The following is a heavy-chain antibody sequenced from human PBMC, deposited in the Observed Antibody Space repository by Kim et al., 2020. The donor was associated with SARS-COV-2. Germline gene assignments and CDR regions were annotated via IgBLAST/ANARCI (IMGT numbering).Heavy chain of an antibody. Sequence: SVKVSCKASGDTFSNYRISWVRQAPGQGLEWMGRIIPILGVANYAQMFQGRVTITADKSTSTAYMELSSLRSEDTAVYYCARPGRYYSDSSGYRTDAFDIWGQGTMVTVSS. D-gene: IGHD3-22*01. V-gene: IGHV1-69*02. CDR3: ARPGRYYSDSSGYRTDAFDI. J-gene: IGHJ3*02. CDR2: IIPILGVA. CDR1: GDTFSNYR.